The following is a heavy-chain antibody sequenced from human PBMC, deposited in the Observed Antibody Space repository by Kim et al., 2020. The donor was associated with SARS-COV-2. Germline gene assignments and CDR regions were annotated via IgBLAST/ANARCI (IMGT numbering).Heavy chain of an antibody. V-gene: IGHV3-64*01. CDR1: GFTFSSYA. D-gene: IGHD6-19*01. Sequence: GGSLRLSCAASGFTFSSYAMHWVRQAPGRGLEYVSAISGNGGNTYYAYSVKGRFTISRDNPKNTLYLQMGSLRPEDMAVYYCARVHSTGWYDSCGQGTLV. CDR2: ISGNGGNT. CDR3: ARVHSTGWYDS. J-gene: IGHJ5*01.